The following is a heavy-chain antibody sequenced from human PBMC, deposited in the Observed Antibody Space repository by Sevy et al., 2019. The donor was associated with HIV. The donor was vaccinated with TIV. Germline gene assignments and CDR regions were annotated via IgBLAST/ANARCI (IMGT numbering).Heavy chain of an antibody. D-gene: IGHD2-2*01. V-gene: IGHV4-59*01. J-gene: IGHJ6*03. CDR1: GGSISSYY. CDR3: ARGGDCSSTSCYGGYYYYYYMDV. Sequence: SETLSLTCTVSGGSISSYYWSWIWQPPGKGLEWIGYIYYSGSTNYNPSLKSRVTISVDTSKNQFSLKLSSVTAADTAVYYCARGGDCSSTSCYGGYYYYYYMDVWGKGTTVTVSS. CDR2: IYYSGST.